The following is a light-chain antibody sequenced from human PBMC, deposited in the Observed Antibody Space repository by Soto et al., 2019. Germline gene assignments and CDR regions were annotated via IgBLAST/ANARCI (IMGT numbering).Light chain of an antibody. V-gene: IGKV3-20*01. CDR3: QQYGGSPWT. CDR2: SAS. CDR1: QSVTSSY. J-gene: IGKJ1*01. Sequence: EIVLTQSPGTLSLSPGERATLSCRASQSVTSSYLAWYQQKPGQAPRLLIYSASSRATGIPDRFSGSGSGTDFTLTISRREPEDFAVYYCQQYGGSPWTFGQGTKVEIQ.